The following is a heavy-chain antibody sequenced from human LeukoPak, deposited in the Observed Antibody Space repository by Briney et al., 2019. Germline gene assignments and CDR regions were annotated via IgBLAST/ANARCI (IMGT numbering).Heavy chain of an antibody. V-gene: IGHV1-69*04. CDR2: IIPILGIA. D-gene: IGHD1-26*01. Sequence: SVKVSCKASGGTFSSYAISWVRQAPGQGLEWMGRIIPILGIANYAQKFQGRVTITADKSTSTAYMELSSLRSEDTAVYYCARVLGGSYRHYYYGMDVWGQGTTVTVSS. J-gene: IGHJ6*02. CDR3: ARVLGGSYRHYYYGMDV. CDR1: GGTFSSYA.